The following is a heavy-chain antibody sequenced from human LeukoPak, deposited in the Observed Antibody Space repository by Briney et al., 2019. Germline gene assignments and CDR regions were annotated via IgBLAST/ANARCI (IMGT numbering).Heavy chain of an antibody. D-gene: IGHD2-21*02. V-gene: IGHV3-30*03. CDR3: AVGSPGAYCGGDCYSSFDY. CDR1: GFTFSTYG. J-gene: IGHJ4*02. Sequence: GRSLRLSCAASGFTFSTYGMHWVRQAPGKGLEWVTVISYDGGNKYYADSVKGRFTISRDNSKNTLFPQMNSLRAEDTAVYYCAVGSPGAYCGGDCYSSFDYWGQGTLVTVSS. CDR2: ISYDGGNK.